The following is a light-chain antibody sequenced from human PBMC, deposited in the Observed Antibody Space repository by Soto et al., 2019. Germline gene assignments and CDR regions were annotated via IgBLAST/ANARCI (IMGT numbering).Light chain of an antibody. V-gene: IGKV1-5*01. CDR2: DAS. J-gene: IGKJ2*01. CDR1: QSISSW. CDR3: QQYNSYPYT. Sequence: GDRVTITCRASQSISSWLAWYQQKPGKAPKLLIYDASSLESGVPSRFSGSGSGTEFTLTISSLQPDDFETYYCQQYNSYPYTFGQGTKMEIK.